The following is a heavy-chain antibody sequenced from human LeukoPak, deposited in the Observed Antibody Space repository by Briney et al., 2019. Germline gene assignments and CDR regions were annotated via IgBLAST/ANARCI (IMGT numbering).Heavy chain of an antibody. Sequence: GASVKVSCEASGYTFTGYYMHWVRQAPGQGLEWMGWINPNSGGTNYAQKFQGRVTMTRDTSISTAYMELSRLRSDDTAVYYCARVGAYRQNHYYYYMDVWGKGTTVTVSS. CDR2: INPNSGGT. D-gene: IGHD5-18*01. CDR3: ARVGAYRQNHYYYYMDV. J-gene: IGHJ6*03. V-gene: IGHV1-2*02. CDR1: GYTFTGYY.